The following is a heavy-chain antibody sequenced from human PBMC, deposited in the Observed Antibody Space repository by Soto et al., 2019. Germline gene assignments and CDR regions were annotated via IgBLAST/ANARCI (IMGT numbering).Heavy chain of an antibody. CDR2: IWYDGSNK. V-gene: IGHV3-33*01. CDR3: AGQSEGGFDY. CDR1: AFTFSTYG. J-gene: IGHJ4*02. D-gene: IGHD2-15*01. Sequence: QVQLVESGGGVVQSGRSLRLSCAASAFTFSTYGMHWVRQAPGKGLEWVALIWYDGSNKYYADSVKGRFTISRDKSKNTLYLQMNSLRAEDTAVYYCAGQSEGGFDYWGQGTLVTVSS.